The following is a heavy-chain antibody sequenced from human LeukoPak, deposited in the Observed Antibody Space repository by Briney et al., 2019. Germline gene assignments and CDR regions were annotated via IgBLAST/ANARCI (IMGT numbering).Heavy chain of an antibody. CDR2: IKSKTDGGTT. CDR3: VGHWDPIVSAIAPGDY. J-gene: IGHJ4*02. D-gene: IGHD5/OR15-5a*01. Sequence: GGSLRLSCAASGFTFSNVWMSWVRQAPGTGLEWVGRIKSKTDGGTTEYAAPVKGRFTISRDDSENTLSLQMNSLKTEDTAVYYCVGHWDPIVSAIAPGDYWGQGTLVTVSS. V-gene: IGHV3-15*01. CDR1: GFTFSNVW.